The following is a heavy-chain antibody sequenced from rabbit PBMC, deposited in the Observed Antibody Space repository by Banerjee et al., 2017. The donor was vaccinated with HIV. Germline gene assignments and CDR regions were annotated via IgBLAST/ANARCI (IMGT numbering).Heavy chain of an antibody. CDR2: IDSSSIT. J-gene: IGHJ4*01. D-gene: IGHD4-1*01. Sequence: QEQLEESGGDLVKPGASLTLTCTTSGFSFSSSYYMCWVRQAPGKGLEWIGCIDSSSITWYASWVNGRFTISKTSSTTVTLQMTSLTAADTATYFCARDLAGVTGWNFGLWGPGTLVTVS. CDR3: ARDLAGVTGWNFGL. CDR1: GFSFSSSYY. V-gene: IGHV1S45*01.